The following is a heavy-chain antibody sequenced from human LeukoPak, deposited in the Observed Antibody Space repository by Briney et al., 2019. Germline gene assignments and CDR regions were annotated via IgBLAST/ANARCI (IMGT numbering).Heavy chain of an antibody. J-gene: IGHJ4*02. D-gene: IGHD1-26*01. CDR3: ARGSGSYHTAYMN. CDR1: GSPFTSYW. Sequence: PGESLKFSFQASGSPFTSYWSGWVRRLQGKGLGWSGIVYPGDSDTRYSPSFQGQVTISADKSLSTAYLQWSSLKASDTAMYYCARGSGSYHTAYMNWGQGSPVTVSS. CDR2: VYPGDSDT. V-gene: IGHV5-51*02.